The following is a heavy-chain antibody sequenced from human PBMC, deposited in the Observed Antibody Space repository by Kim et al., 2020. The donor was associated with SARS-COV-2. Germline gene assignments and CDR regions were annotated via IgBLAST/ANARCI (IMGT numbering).Heavy chain of an antibody. Sequence: GRFTISRENAKNSLYLQMNSLRAGDTAVYYCARGTIIAVAGTGYYYYGMDVWGQGTTVTVSS. D-gene: IGHD6-19*01. V-gene: IGHV3-13*01. CDR3: ARGTIIAVAGTGYYYYGMDV. J-gene: IGHJ6*02.